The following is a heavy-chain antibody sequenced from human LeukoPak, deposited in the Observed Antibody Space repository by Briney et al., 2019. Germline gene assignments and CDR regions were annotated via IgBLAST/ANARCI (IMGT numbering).Heavy chain of an antibody. CDR1: GYTFTSYA. J-gene: IGHJ4*02. Sequence: ASVKVSCKASGYTFTSYAMHWVRQAPRQRLEWMGWINAGNGNTKYSQKFQGRVTIARDTSASTAYMELSSLRSEDTAVYYCARGRLITMVRGVITFDYWGQGTLATVSS. V-gene: IGHV1-3*01. CDR3: ARGRLITMVRGVITFDY. CDR2: INAGNGNT. D-gene: IGHD3-10*01.